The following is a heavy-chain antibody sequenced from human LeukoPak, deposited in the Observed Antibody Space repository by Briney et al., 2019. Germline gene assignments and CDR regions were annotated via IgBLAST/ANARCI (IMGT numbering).Heavy chain of an antibody. V-gene: IGHV3-23*01. D-gene: IGHD2-21*01. Sequence: GGSLRLSCAASGFTFNSYAMSWVRQAPGKGLEWVSAISGSGGSTYYADSVKGRFTISRDNSKNSLYLQMNSLRAEDTAVYYCASHPKKILWWVKGVFDIWGQGTMVTVSS. CDR2: ISGSGGST. CDR1: GFTFNSYA. CDR3: ASHPKKILWWVKGVFDI. J-gene: IGHJ3*02.